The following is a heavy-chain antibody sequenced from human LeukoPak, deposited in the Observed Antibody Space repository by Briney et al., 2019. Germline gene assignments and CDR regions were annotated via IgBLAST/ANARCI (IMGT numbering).Heavy chain of an antibody. CDR1: GGSFSSNY. D-gene: IGHD1-1*01. CDR2: ISGSGGST. J-gene: IGHJ6*03. Sequence: ETLSLTCAVYGGSFSSNYWSWIRQPPGKGLEWVSAISGSGGSTYYADSVKGRFTISRDNSKNTLYLQMNSLRAEDTAVYYCAKESVGRFRSYYYYMDVWGKGTTVTISS. V-gene: IGHV3-23*01. CDR3: AKESVGRFRSYYYYMDV.